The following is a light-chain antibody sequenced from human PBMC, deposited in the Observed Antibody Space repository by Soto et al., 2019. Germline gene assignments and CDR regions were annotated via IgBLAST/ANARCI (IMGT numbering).Light chain of an antibody. CDR1: SSDVGGYNY. Sequence: QSALTQPASVSGSPGQSITISCTGTSSDVGGYNYVSWYQQHPGKAPKLLIYEVSNRPSGVSNRFSGSKSGNTASLTISGLQAEDEADYYCNSFTSVHTGVVGKGTKVTVL. CDR2: EVS. V-gene: IGLV2-14*01. CDR3: NSFTSVHTGV. J-gene: IGLJ1*01.